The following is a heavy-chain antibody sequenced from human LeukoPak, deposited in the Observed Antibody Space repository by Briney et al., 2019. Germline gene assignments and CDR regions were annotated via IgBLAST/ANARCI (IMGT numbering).Heavy chain of an antibody. J-gene: IGHJ4*02. CDR2: INHSGST. D-gene: IGHD6-19*01. CDR3: ASESVAVALPDY. CDR1: GGSFSGYY. V-gene: IGHV4-34*01. Sequence: SETLSLTCAVYGGSFSGYYWSWIRQPPGKGLEWTGEINHSGSTNCNPSLKSRVTISVDTSKNQFSLKLSSVTAADTAVYYCASESVAVALPDYWGQGTLVTVSS.